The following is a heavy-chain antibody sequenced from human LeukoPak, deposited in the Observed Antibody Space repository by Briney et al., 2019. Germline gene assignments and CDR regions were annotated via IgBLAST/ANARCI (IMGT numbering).Heavy chain of an antibody. V-gene: IGHV3-7*01. CDR1: GFTFSSYW. D-gene: IGHD2/OR15-2a*01. CDR2: IRQDGSEK. J-gene: IGHJ3*02. CDR3: ARDSTRDAFDI. Sequence: GGALRLSCAASGFTFSSYWMSWVRQAPGKGLEWVANIRQDGSEKYYVDSVKGRFTISRDNAKNSLYLQMNSLRTEDTAVYYCARDSTRDAFDIWGQGTMVTVSS.